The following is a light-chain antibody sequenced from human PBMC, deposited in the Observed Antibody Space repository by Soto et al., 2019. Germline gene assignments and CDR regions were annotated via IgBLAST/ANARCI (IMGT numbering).Light chain of an antibody. V-gene: IGLV2-18*01. CDR1: SSDVGTYNR. CDR3: SLYISGSAPHVG. CDR2: EVS. Sequence: QSALTQPPSVSGSPGQSGTISCTATSSDVGTYNRVSWYQQTPGTAPKLMIYEVSNRPLWVPDRFSGSQSGNTAALTISGLPAEGEAGYYFSLYISGSAPHVGFGGGTKLTVL. J-gene: IGLJ2*01.